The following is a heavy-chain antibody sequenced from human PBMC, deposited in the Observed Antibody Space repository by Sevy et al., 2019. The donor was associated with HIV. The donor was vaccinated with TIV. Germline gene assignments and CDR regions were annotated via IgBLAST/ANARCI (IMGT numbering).Heavy chain of an antibody. J-gene: IGHJ6*02. V-gene: IGHV3-53*01. Sequence: GGSLRLSCAASGFTVSSNYMSWVRQAPGKGLEWVSVIYSGGSTYYAHSVKGRFTISRDNSKNTLYLQMNSLRAEDTAVYYCARVSAGYGSGLNYYYGMDVWGQGTTVTVSS. CDR3: ARVSAGYGSGLNYYYGMDV. CDR1: GFTVSSNY. D-gene: IGHD3-10*01. CDR2: IYSGGST.